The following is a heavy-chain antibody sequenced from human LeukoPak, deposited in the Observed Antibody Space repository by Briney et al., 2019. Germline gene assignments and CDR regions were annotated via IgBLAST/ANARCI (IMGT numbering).Heavy chain of an antibody. CDR2: ISFHGTDP. J-gene: IGHJ3*02. CDR1: GFTFISYA. V-gene: IGHV3-30*04. Sequence: PGGSLRLSCAASGFTFISYAIHWVRQAPGKGLEWVAVISFHGTDPFYADSVKGRFTIPRDNAKNSLYLQMNSLRAEDTAVYYCARKWSGWADHFDIWGQGTMVTVSS. CDR3: ARKWSGWADHFDI. D-gene: IGHD6-19*01.